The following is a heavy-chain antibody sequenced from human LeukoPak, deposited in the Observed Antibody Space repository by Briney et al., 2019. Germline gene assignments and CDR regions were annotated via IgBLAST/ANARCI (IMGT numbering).Heavy chain of an antibody. J-gene: IGHJ6*03. Sequence: SETLSLTCTVSGGSISSSSYYWGWIRQPPGKGLEWIGSIYYSGSTYYNPSLKSRVTISVDTSKNQFSLKLSFVTAADTAVYYCATKDIVVVPAASPPSGYYYYMDVWGKGTTVTVSS. CDR2: IYYSGST. CDR1: GGSISSSSYY. D-gene: IGHD2-2*01. V-gene: IGHV4-39*01. CDR3: ATKDIVVVPAASPPSGYYYYMDV.